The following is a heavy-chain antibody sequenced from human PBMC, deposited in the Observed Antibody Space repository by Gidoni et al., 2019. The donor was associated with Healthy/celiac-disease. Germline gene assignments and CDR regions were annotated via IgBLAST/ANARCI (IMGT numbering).Heavy chain of an antibody. D-gene: IGHD3-3*01. CDR1: GFTFSSYS. CDR3: ARVLGPRRIFGVPLRSSHAFDI. CDR2: ISSSSSYI. Sequence: EVQLVESGGGLVKPGGSLRLSCAASGFTFSSYSMNWVRQAPGKGLEWVSSISSSSSYIYYADSVKGRFTISRDNAKNSLYLQMNSLRAEDTAVYYCARVLGPRRIFGVPLRSSHAFDIWGQGTMVTVSS. J-gene: IGHJ3*02. V-gene: IGHV3-21*01.